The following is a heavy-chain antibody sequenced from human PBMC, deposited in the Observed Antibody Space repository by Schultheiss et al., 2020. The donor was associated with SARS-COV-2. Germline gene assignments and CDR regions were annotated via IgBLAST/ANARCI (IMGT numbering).Heavy chain of an antibody. CDR3: ARGDGRSYGMDV. J-gene: IGHJ6*02. CDR1: GGSISSYY. CDR2: INHSGST. V-gene: IGHV4-34*01. D-gene: IGHD2-15*01. Sequence: GSLRLSCTVSGGSISSYYWSWIRQPPGKGLEWIGEINHSGSTNYNPSLKSRVTISVDTSKNQFSLKLSSVTAADTAVYYCARGDGRSYGMDVWGQGTTVTVSS.